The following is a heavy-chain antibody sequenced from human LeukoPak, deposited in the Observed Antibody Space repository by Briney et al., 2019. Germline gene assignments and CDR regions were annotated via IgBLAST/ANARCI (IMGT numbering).Heavy chain of an antibody. CDR1: DDSFSSHY. J-gene: IGHJ3*02. V-gene: IGHV4-59*11. D-gene: IGHD4-17*01. CDR3: ARDLVTVTKGFDI. Sequence: SETLSLTCAVSDDSFSSHYWTWIRQPLGKGLEWIGYISYIGSTNYNPSLKSRVTISIDTSKNQFSLKLTSVTAADTAVYYCARDLVTVTKGFDIWGQGTMVSVSS. CDR2: ISYIGST.